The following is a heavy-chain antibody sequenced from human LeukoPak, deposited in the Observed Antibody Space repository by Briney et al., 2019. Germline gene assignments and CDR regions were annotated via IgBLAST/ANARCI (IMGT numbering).Heavy chain of an antibody. CDR3: ARQGYYSEDWFDP. D-gene: IGHD3-22*01. Sequence: PSETLSLTCDVSGGSISSGLYSWSWIRQPLGKGLEWIGYIYHTGSTYYNPSLKSRVTISVDTSKNQFSLKLSSVTAADTAVYYCARQGYYSEDWFDPWGQGTLVTVSS. J-gene: IGHJ5*02. CDR2: IYHTGST. V-gene: IGHV4-30-2*02. CDR1: GGSISSGLYS.